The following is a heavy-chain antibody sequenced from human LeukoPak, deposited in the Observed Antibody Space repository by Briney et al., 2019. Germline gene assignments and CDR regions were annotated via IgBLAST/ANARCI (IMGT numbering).Heavy chain of an antibody. CDR3: AKTGRPNNSGWYRWFDP. CDR2: ICNSGGT. Sequence: SDTLSLTCTVSGDPISTYYWSWIRQPPGKGLEWIGCICNSGGTNYNPSLKSRVTISVDTSKNQFSLNLSSVTAADTAVYYCAKTGRPNNSGWYRWFDPWGQGTLVTVSS. CDR1: GDPISTYY. J-gene: IGHJ5*02. D-gene: IGHD6-19*01. V-gene: IGHV4-4*09.